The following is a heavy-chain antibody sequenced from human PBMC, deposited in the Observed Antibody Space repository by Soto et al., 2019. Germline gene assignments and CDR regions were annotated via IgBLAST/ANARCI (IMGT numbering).Heavy chain of an antibody. D-gene: IGHD6-13*01. J-gene: IGHJ4*02. CDR3: ASSLAGAAPDY. V-gene: IGHV3-21*01. CDR2: ISSSSSYI. CDR1: GFTFSSYS. Sequence: LRLSCAASGFTFSSYSMNWVRQAPGKGLEWVSSISSSSSYIYYADSVKGRFTISRDNAKNSLYLQMNSLRAEDTAVYCCASSLAGAAPDYWGQGTLVTVSS.